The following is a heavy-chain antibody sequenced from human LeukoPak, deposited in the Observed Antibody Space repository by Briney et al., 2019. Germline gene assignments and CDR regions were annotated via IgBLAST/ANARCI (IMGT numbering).Heavy chain of an antibody. CDR3: ARDLDQYNGRFGGFGHDF. D-gene: IGHD3-10*01. CDR1: GYTFINYG. J-gene: IGHJ4*02. CDR2: ISAYNGNT. Sequence: GASVKVSCKASGYTFINYGINWVRQAPGQGLEWMGWISAYNGNTNYAQSLQGRVTMTTDTSTSTVYMEMRSLTSDDTAVHYCARDLDQYNGRFGGFGHDFWGQGTLVTVSS. V-gene: IGHV1-18*01.